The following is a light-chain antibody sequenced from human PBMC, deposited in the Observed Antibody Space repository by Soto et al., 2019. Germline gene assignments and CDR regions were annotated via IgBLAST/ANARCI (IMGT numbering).Light chain of an antibody. V-gene: IGKV3-20*01. CDR1: QSARSTF. CDR3: QQYGSSPWT. Sequence: EIMLTQSPGTLSLSPGERATLSCRASQSARSTFFAWYQQKPGQPPRLLIYGASTRATGIPDRFSGSGSGTDFTLTISRLEPEDFAVYYCQQYGSSPWTFGQGTKVEI. J-gene: IGKJ1*01. CDR2: GAS.